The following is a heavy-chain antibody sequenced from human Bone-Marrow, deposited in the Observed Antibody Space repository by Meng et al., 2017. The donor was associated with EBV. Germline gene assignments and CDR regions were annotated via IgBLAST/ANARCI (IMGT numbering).Heavy chain of an antibody. Sequence: QVQLQQWGAGLLKPSETLSLTCAVYGGSFSGYYWTWIRQPPGKGLEWIGEINHSGSTNYNPSLKSRATISVDTSKNQFSLKLSSVTAADTAVYYCATQRRDTDWFDPWGQGTLVTVSS. V-gene: IGHV4-34*01. CDR1: GGSFSGYY. D-gene: IGHD6-25*01. CDR2: INHSGST. CDR3: ATQRRDTDWFDP. J-gene: IGHJ5*02.